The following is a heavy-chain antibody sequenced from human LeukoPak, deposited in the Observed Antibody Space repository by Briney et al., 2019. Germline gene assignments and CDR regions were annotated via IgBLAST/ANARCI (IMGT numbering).Heavy chain of an antibody. CDR2: IKQDGSEK. D-gene: IGHD6-13*01. V-gene: IGHV3-7*01. CDR1: GFTFSSYW. CDR3: AREGSSRNTIIQYYFDY. Sequence: GGSLRLSCAASGFTFSSYWMSWVRQAPGKGLEWVANIKQDGSEKYYVDSVKGRFTISRDNAKNSLYLQMNSLRAEDTAVYYCAREGSSRNTIIQYYFDYWGQGTLVTVSS. J-gene: IGHJ4*02.